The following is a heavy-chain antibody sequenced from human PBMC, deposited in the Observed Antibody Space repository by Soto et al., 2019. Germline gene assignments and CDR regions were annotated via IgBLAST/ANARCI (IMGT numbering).Heavy chain of an antibody. D-gene: IGHD2-8*01. J-gene: IGHJ6*02. V-gene: IGHV1-18*04. CDR2: ISPHSGHT. CDR1: GYTFTSYG. Sequence: QGQLVQSGGEVTKPGASVKVSCNSSGYTFTSYGISWVRQAPGQGLEWMGWISPHSGHTKESQKVQGRVTLTTETSTGTAYMELTSLASDDTAVYYCARDRCTTAKCYTHHLDVWGQGTTVIVSS. CDR3: ARDRCTTAKCYTHHLDV.